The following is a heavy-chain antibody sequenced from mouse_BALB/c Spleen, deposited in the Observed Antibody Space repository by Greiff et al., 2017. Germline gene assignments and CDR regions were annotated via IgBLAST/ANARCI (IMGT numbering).Heavy chain of an antibody. CDR2: ISYSGST. CDR1: GYSITSDYA. Sequence: EVKLVESGPGLVKPSQSLSLTCTVTGYSITSDYAWNWIRQFPGNKLEWMGYISYSGSTSYNPSLKSRISITRDTSKNQFFLQLNSVTTEDTATYYCARLRKVAYYFDYWGQGTTLTVSS. V-gene: IGHV3-2*02. D-gene: IGHD1-1*01. CDR3: ARLRKVAYYFDY. J-gene: IGHJ2*01.